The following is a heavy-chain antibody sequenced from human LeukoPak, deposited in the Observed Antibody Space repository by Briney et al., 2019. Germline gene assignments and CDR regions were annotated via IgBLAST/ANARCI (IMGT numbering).Heavy chain of an antibody. J-gene: IGHJ6*02. D-gene: IGHD1-1*01. V-gene: IGHV3-30-3*01. Sequence: GRSLRLSCAASGFTFSSYAMHWVRQAPGKGLEWVAVISYDGSNKHYADSVKGRFTISRDNSKNTLYVQMNSLRAEDTAVYYCARGMTTTYNYYGMDVWGQGTTVTVSS. CDR2: ISYDGSNK. CDR3: ARGMTTTYNYYGMDV. CDR1: GFTFSSYA.